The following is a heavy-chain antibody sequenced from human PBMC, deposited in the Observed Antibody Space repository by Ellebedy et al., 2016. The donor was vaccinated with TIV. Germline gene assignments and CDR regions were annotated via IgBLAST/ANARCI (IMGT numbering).Heavy chain of an antibody. CDR2: TRYDGSTK. CDR3: AKDRAGDGGRTRCAKY. Sequence: GESLKISCAASGFPFSRYRIPWVRQAPGKGLEWIGYTRYDGSTKDYADSVKGRFTISRDNSKNTVYLEMNRLRPDDTAMDYCAKDRAGDGGRTRCAKYWGQGTLVTVYS. J-gene: IGHJ4*02. CDR1: GFPFSRYR. D-gene: IGHD2-15*01. V-gene: IGHV3-30*02.